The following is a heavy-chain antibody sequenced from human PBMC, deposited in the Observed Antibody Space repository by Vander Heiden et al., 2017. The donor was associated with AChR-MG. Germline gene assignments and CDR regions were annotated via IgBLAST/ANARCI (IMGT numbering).Heavy chain of an antibody. J-gene: IGHJ4*02. Sequence: QVHLVQSGADLKKPGSSVKVPCTASGDTFTNYGISWIRQAPGQGLEWLGGVIPKFRTSHYSPKFQGRVTITADRSTSTAYLEVTTLTSEDTAIYYCAATAGNTLYYFDHWGQGAQVTVSS. D-gene: IGHD1-26*01. CDR1: GDTFTNYG. CDR2: VIPKFRTS. CDR3: AATAGNTLYYFDH. V-gene: IGHV1-69*06.